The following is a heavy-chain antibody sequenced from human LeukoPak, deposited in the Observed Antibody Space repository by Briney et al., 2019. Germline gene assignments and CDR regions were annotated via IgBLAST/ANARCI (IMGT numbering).Heavy chain of an antibody. D-gene: IGHD3-10*01. V-gene: IGHV4-34*01. J-gene: IGHJ4*02. CDR2: INHSGST. Sequence: SETLSLTCAVYGGSFSGYYWSWIRQPPGKGLEWIGEINHSGSTNYNPSLRSRVTISVDTSKNQFSLRLTSVTAADTAVYYCARVTYNGYQHFDYWGQGNLVTVS. CDR3: ARVTYNGYQHFDY. CDR1: GGSFSGYY.